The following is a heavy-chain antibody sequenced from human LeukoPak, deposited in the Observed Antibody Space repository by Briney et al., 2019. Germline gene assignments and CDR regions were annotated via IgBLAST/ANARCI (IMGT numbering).Heavy chain of an antibody. J-gene: IGHJ4*02. CDR3: ARAGSGYEDGFDY. Sequence: SETLSLTCAVYGGSFSGYYWSWIRQPPGKGLEWIGEINYSRSTNYNPSLKSRVTISVDTSKNQFSLKLSSVTAADTAVYYCARAGSGYEDGFDYWGQGPLVTVSS. CDR2: INYSRST. D-gene: IGHD5-12*01. CDR1: GGSFSGYY. V-gene: IGHV4-34*01.